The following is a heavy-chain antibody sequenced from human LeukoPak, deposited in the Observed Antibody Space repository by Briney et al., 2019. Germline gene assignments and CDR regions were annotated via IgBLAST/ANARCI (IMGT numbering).Heavy chain of an antibody. J-gene: IGHJ3*02. D-gene: IGHD3-22*01. CDR2: ISGSGGST. V-gene: IGHV3-23*01. Sequence: GGSLRLSCAASGFTLSSYAMSWVRQAPGKGLEWVSAISGSGGSTYYADSVKGRFTISRDNSKNTLYLQMNSLRAEDTAVYYCAKDRNSYYYDSSGYYDAFDIWGQGTMVTVSS. CDR1: GFTLSSYA. CDR3: AKDRNSYYYDSSGYYDAFDI.